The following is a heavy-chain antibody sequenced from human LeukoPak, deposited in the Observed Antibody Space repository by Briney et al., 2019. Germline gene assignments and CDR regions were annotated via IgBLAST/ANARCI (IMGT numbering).Heavy chain of an antibody. V-gene: IGHV3-30*18. CDR2: ISYDGSNK. Sequence: GGSLRLSCAASGFTFSSYGMHWVRQAPGKGLEGVAVISYDGSNKYYADSVKGRFTISRDNSKNTLYLQMNSLRAEDTAVYYCAKSAHIVVVPAAMGYWGQGTLVTVSS. CDR1: GFTFSSYG. CDR3: AKSAHIVVVPAAMGY. J-gene: IGHJ4*02. D-gene: IGHD2-2*01.